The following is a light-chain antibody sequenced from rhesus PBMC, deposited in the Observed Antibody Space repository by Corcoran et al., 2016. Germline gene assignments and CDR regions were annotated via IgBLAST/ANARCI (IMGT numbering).Light chain of an antibody. V-gene: IGLV3-25*02. CDR2: SDY. Sequence: SYDLTQSPSVSAASGQPARITCGGDNIASINVHWYQQRPAQAPVLIIFSDYRRPSGIPERFSGSNSGNTATLTINRVEAGDEADYYCQVWDSSSKSYIFGAGTRLTVL. CDR1: NIASIN. CDR3: QVWDSSSKSYI. J-gene: IGLJ1*01.